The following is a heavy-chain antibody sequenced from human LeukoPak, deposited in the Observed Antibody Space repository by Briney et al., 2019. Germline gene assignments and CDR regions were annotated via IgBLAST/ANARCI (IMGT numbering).Heavy chain of an antibody. CDR2: ISAYSGNT. CDR1: GYTFTSYG. D-gene: IGHD3-9*01. V-gene: IGHV1-18*01. CDR3: ATGSRYYDILTGYASYYFDY. J-gene: IGHJ4*02. Sequence: GASVKVSCKASGYTFTSYGISWVRQAPGQGLEWMGWISAYSGNTNYAQKLQGRVTMTEDTSTDTAYMELSSLRSEDTAVYYCATGSRYYDILTGYASYYFDYWGQGTLVTVSS.